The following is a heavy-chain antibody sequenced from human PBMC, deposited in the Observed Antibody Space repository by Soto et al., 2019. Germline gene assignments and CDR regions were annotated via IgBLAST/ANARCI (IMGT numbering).Heavy chain of an antibody. J-gene: IGHJ2*01. Sequence: QVQLVQSGAEVKKPGSSVKVSCKASGGTFSSYAISWVRQAPGQGLEWMGGIIPIFGTANYAQKFQGRVTSTADESTSTAYMERSSLRSEDTAVYYCARGSSYSYGRSYWYFDLWGRGTLVTVSS. CDR2: IIPIFGTA. D-gene: IGHD5-18*01. CDR3: ARGSSYSYGRSYWYFDL. CDR1: GGTFSSYA. V-gene: IGHV1-69*12.